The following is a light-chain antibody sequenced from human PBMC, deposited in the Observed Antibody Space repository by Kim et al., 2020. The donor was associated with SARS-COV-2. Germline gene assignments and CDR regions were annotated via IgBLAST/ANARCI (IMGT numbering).Light chain of an antibody. CDR2: DAS. CDR1: QDISNY. Sequence: DIQMTQSPSSLSASVGDRVTITCQASQDISNYLNWYQQKPGKAPKLLIYDASNLETGVPSRFSGSGSGTDFTFTISSLQPEDIATYYCQQYDNRPPFTFGPGTEVDIK. CDR3: QQYDNRPPFT. V-gene: IGKV1-33*01. J-gene: IGKJ3*01.